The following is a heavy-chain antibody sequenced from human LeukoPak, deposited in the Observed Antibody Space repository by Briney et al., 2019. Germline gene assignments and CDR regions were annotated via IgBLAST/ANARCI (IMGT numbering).Heavy chain of an antibody. D-gene: IGHD6-13*01. V-gene: IGHV1-18*04. CDR2: ISAYNGNT. CDR1: GYTFTGYY. CDR3: ARDFSLYSSTYMDV. Sequence: GASVNVSCKASGYTFTGYYMHWVRQAPGQGLEWMGWISAYNGNTNYAQKFQGRVTMTTDTSTSTAYMELRSLRSDDTAVYFCARDFSLYSSTYMDVWGKGTTVTVSS. J-gene: IGHJ6*03.